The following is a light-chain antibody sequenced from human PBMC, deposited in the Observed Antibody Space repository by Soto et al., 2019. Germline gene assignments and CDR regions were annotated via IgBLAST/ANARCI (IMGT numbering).Light chain of an antibody. V-gene: IGKV2-28*01. CDR2: LGS. CDR1: QSVLNSDGYNR. CDR3: MQALQTPWT. Sequence: DIVMTQSPLSLPVTPGESASISCRSSQSVLNSDGYNRMDRHLQKPGRSSQLLIYLGSNRASGVPDRFSGSGSGTDFTLTISRVEAEDVGVYYCMQALQTPWTFGQGTKVEIK. J-gene: IGKJ1*01.